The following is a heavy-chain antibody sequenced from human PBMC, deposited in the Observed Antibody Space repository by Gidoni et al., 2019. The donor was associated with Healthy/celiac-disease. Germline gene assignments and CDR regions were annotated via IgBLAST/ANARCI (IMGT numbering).Heavy chain of an antibody. J-gene: IGHJ4*02. CDR1: GFTCSSYS. V-gene: IGHV3-21*01. CDR2: ISSSSSYI. D-gene: IGHD3-22*01. CDR3: ARDAGLLRDRYFDY. Sequence: EVQLVEPGGGLVKPGGSLRLACAASGFTCSSYSMNWVRQAPGKGLEWVSSISSSSSYIYYADSVKGRFTISRDNATNSLYLQMNSLRAEDTAVYYCARDAGLLRDRYFDYWGQGTLVTVSS.